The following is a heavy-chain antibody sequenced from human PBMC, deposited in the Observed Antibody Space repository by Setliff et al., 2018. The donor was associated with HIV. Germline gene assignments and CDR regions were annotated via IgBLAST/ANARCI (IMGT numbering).Heavy chain of an antibody. CDR1: GFTYNDYW. CDR3: ARGGFGVVIIERLGVDY. Sequence: GGSLRLSCAASGFTYNDYWMSWVRQAPGKGLEWVANIDKDGGKQYYVDSVKGRFIISRDNAKNSLYLQMNSLRAEDTAVYYCARGGFGVVIIERLGVDYWGQGTLVTVSS. V-gene: IGHV3-7*01. D-gene: IGHD3-3*01. J-gene: IGHJ4*02. CDR2: IDKDGGKQ.